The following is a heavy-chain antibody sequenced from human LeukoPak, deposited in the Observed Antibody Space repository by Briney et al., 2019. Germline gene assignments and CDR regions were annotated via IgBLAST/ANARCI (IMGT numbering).Heavy chain of an antibody. CDR3: ARASIAARRAFDI. CDR1: GYTFTSYG. Sequence: EASVKVSCKGSGYTFTSYGISWVRQAPGQGLEWMGWISAYNGNTNYAQKLQGRVTMTTDTSTSTAYMELRSLRSDDTAVYYCARASIAARRAFDIWGQGTMVTVSS. V-gene: IGHV1-18*01. J-gene: IGHJ3*02. D-gene: IGHD6-6*01. CDR2: ISAYNGNT.